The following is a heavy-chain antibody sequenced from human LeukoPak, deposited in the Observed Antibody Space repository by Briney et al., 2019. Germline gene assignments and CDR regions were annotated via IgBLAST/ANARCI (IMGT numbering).Heavy chain of an antibody. CDR1: GGSISSGY. J-gene: IGHJ5*02. Sequence: SETLSLTCSVSGGSISSGYWSWIRQPPGKGLEWIAYIYNSGRSNYNPSLKSRVTISLDTSKNQFSLKLCSVTAADTAVYYCAGGSGASWFDPWGQGTLVTVSS. CDR3: AGGSGASWFDP. V-gene: IGHV4-59*01. CDR2: IYNSGRS. D-gene: IGHD2-8*02.